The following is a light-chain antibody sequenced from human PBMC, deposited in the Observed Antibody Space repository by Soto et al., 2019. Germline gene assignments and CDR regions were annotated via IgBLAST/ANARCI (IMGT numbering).Light chain of an antibody. Sequence: QSVLTQPPSASGSPGQSVTISCTGTSSDVGGYNYVSWYQQHPGKAPKLLIYEVSKRPSGVPDRFSGSKSGNTASLTVSGLQAEDEADYYCSSYVATKSDVFGTGTKLTVL. CDR3: SSYVATKSDV. CDR2: EVS. J-gene: IGLJ1*01. V-gene: IGLV2-8*01. CDR1: SSDVGGYNY.